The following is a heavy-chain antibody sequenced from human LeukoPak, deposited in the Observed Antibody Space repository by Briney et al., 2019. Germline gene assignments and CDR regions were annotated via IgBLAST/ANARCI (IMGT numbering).Heavy chain of an antibody. D-gene: IGHD4-11*01. CDR2: IYPGDSDT. V-gene: IGHV5-51*01. CDR3: ARGPVQEQHDFDY. CDR1: GYSFASYW. Sequence: GESLKISCKGSGYSFASYWIGWVRQMPGKGLEWMGIIYPGDSDTRYSPSFQGQVTISADKSISTAYLQWSSLKASDTAMYYCARGPVQEQHDFDYWGQGTLVTVSS. J-gene: IGHJ4*02.